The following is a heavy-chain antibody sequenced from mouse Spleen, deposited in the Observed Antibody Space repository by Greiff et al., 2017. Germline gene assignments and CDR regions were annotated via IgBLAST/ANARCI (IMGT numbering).Heavy chain of an antibody. CDR3: AMYYGSSSAWFAH. CDR1: GYTFTDYY. Sequence: VQLQPGPELVKPGASVKISCKASGYTFTDYYMNWVKQSHGKSLEWIGDINPNNGGTSYNQKFKGKATLTVDKSSSTAYMELRSLTSEDSAVYYCAMYYGSSSAWFAHWGQGTLVTVSA. V-gene: IGHV1-26*01. CDR2: INPNNGGT. D-gene: IGHD1-1*01. J-gene: IGHJ3*01.